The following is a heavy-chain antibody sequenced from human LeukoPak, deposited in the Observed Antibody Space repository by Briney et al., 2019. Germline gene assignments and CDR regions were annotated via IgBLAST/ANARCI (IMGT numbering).Heavy chain of an antibody. CDR2: IYYSGST. J-gene: IGHJ4*02. V-gene: IGHV4-59*01. Sequence: PSETLSLTCTVSGGSISSYYWSWIRQPPGKGREWIGYIYYSGSTDYNPSLKSRVPISVDTSKNQFSLKLSPVTPADTAVYYCARAGSMFGVVVFVYWGQGTLVTVSS. CDR1: GGSISSYY. CDR3: ARAGSMFGVVVFVY. D-gene: IGHD3-3*01.